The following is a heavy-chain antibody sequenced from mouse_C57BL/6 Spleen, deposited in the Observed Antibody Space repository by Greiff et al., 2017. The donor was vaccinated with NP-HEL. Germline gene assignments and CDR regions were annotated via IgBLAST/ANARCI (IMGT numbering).Heavy chain of an antibody. Sequence: DVKLQEESGPGLVKPSQSLSLTCSVTGYSITSGYYWNWIRQFPGNKLEWMGYISYDGSNNYNPSLKNRISITRDTSKNQFFLKLNSVTTEDTATYYCARGGYYYGSSPYAMDYWGQGTSVTVSS. CDR2: ISYDGSN. CDR1: GYSITSGYY. D-gene: IGHD1-1*01. CDR3: ARGGYYYGSSPYAMDY. J-gene: IGHJ4*01. V-gene: IGHV3-6*01.